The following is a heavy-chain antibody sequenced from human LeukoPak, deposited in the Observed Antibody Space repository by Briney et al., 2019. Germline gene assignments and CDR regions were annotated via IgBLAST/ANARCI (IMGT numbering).Heavy chain of an antibody. CDR3: ARGIYGGNSPLVDL. D-gene: IGHD6-13*01. Sequence: ASVKVSCKASGFTFTAYYMHWMRQAPGQGPEYMGLFNPKSGGTDCAQKFQGRVTMTRDTSISTAYLELSNLRSDDTAMYYCARGIYGGNSPLVDLWGQGTLVTVSS. CDR1: GFTFTAYY. J-gene: IGHJ5*02. CDR2: FNPKSGGT. V-gene: IGHV1-2*02.